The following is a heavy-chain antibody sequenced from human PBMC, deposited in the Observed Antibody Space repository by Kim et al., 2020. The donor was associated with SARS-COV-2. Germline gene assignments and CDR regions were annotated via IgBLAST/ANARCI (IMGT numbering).Heavy chain of an antibody. V-gene: IGHV1-69*13. CDR2: IIPIFGTA. J-gene: IGHJ6*02. Sequence: SVKVSCKASGGTFSSYAISWVRQAPGQGLEWMGGIIPIFGTANYAQKFQGRVTITADESTSTAYMELSSLRSEDTAVYYCARGRPLGTIFGVVTVQEGYYYGMDVWGQGTTVTVSS. CDR1: GGTFSSYA. D-gene: IGHD3-3*01. CDR3: ARGRPLGTIFGVVTVQEGYYYGMDV.